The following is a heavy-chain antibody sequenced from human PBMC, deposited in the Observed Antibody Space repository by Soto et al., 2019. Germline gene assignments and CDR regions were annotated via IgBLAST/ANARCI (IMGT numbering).Heavy chain of an antibody. CDR3: ARGYCTSTSCSIFNY. V-gene: IGHV4-61*01. CDR2: IYYTGRN. J-gene: IGHJ4*02. CDR1: GGSVSSGSFY. D-gene: IGHD2-2*01. Sequence: PSETLSLTCTVSGGSVSSGSFYWSWIRQPPGKGLEWIGDIYYTGRNTYNPSLKSRVTMSADTSQNQFSLRLSSVTAADTAVYYCARGYCTSTSCSIFNYWGQGTQVT.